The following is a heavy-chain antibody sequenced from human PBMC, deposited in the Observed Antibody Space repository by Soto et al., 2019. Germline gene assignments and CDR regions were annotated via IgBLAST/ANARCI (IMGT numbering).Heavy chain of an antibody. V-gene: IGHV3-33*01. CDR1: GFTFSSYG. J-gene: IGHJ6*02. D-gene: IGHD3-10*01. Sequence: EGSLRLSCAASGFTFSSYGMHWVRQAPGKGLEWVAVIWYDGSNKYYADSVKGRFTISRDNSKNTLYLQMNGLRAEDTAVYYCARHGPYGSGSSAPGMDVWGQGTTVTVS. CDR2: IWYDGSNK. CDR3: ARHGPYGSGSSAPGMDV.